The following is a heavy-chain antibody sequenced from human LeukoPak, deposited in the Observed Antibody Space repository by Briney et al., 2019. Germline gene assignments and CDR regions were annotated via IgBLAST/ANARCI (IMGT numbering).Heavy chain of an antibody. CDR3: ASGETDDYGDYEYFQH. D-gene: IGHD4-17*01. CDR2: IRYDGSNK. Sequence: GGSLRLSCAASGFTFSSYGMHWVRQAPGKGLEWVAVIRYDGSNKYYADSVKGRFTISRDNSKNTLYLQMNSLRAEDTAVYYCASGETDDYGDYEYFQHRGQGTLVTVSS. CDR1: GFTFSSYG. V-gene: IGHV3-33*01. J-gene: IGHJ1*01.